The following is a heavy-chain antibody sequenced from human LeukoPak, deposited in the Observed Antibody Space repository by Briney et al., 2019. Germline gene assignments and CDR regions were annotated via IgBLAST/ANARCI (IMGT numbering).Heavy chain of an antibody. CDR1: GFTFTTHW. CDR3: AKDAVGATAYYFDY. Sequence: AGGSLRLSCAVSGFTFTTHWMSWVRQAPGKGLEWVAVISYDGSNKYYADSVKGRFTISRDNSKNTLYLQMNSLRAEDTAVYYCAKDAVGATAYYFDYWGQGTLVTVSS. CDR2: ISYDGSNK. J-gene: IGHJ4*02. V-gene: IGHV3-30*18. D-gene: IGHD1-26*01.